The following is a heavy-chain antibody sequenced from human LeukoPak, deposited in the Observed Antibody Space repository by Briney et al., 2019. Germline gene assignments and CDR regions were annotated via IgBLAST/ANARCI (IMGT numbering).Heavy chain of an antibody. V-gene: IGHV5-51*01. CDR1: GYSFTSYW. CDR2: IYPGDSDT. D-gene: IGHD2-2*01. Sequence: GESLKISCKGSGYSFTSYWIGWVRQMPGKGLEWMGIIYPGDSDTRYSPSFRGQVTISADKSISTAYLQWSSLKASDTAMYYCASAKGYCSSTSCPGDFDYWGQGTLVTVSS. CDR3: ASAKGYCSSTSCPGDFDY. J-gene: IGHJ4*02.